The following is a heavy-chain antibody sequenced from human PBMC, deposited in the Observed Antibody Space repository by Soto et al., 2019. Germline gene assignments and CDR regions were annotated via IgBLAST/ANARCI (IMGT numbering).Heavy chain of an antibody. V-gene: IGHV3-53*01. CDR1: GLTVSNAY. CDR3: VRPLPSGRNYGLVV. CDR2: IYDNGTT. D-gene: IGHD3-10*01. J-gene: IGHJ6*02. Sequence: EVQLVESGGGLIQPGGSLRLSCAASGLTVSNAYMAWVRQAPGMGLEWVSVIYDNGTTYYADSVKGRFTISRDTSTIPLSLQMDSLRAEDTAVYYCVRPLPSGRNYGLVVWGQGTTVTVSS.